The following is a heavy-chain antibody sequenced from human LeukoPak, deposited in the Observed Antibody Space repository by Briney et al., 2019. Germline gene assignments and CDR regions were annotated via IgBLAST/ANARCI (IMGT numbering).Heavy chain of an antibody. D-gene: IGHD2-2*02. J-gene: IGHJ4*02. Sequence: GASVKVSCKASGYTFTGYYMHWVRQAPGQGLEWMGRINPNSGGTNYAQKFQGRVTMTRDTSISTAYMELSRLRSDDTAVYYCARGDDIVVVPAAIIDYWGLGTLVTVSS. V-gene: IGHV1-2*06. CDR2: INPNSGGT. CDR1: GYTFTGYY. CDR3: ARGDDIVVVPAAIIDY.